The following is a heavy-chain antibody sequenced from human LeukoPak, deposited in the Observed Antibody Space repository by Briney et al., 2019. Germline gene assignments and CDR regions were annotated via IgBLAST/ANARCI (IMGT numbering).Heavy chain of an antibody. CDR3: ASQERQIQEWQFDY. V-gene: IGHV3-23*01. Sequence: GGSLRLSCAASGFTSINSAMTWVRQAPGKGLEWVSAISGSGYTTFYADSVKGRFTISRDNSKNTLYLQMNSLRAEDTAVYYCASQERQIQEWQFDYWGPGTLVTVSS. J-gene: IGHJ4*02. CDR2: ISGSGYTT. D-gene: IGHD1-1*01. CDR1: GFTSINSA.